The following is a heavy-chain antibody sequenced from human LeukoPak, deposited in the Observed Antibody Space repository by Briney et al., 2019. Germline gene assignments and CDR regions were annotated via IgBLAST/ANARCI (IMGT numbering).Heavy chain of an antibody. D-gene: IGHD2-2*01. Sequence: PSETLSLTCTVSGGSISGYYWSWIRQPPGKGLEWMGYVYHRGTTNYNPSLKSRVIISVDTSKNQFSLRLSSVTPADTALYYCARGIESSTSWIDPWGQGTLVTVSS. CDR2: VYHRGTT. CDR1: GGSISGYY. V-gene: IGHV4-59*01. J-gene: IGHJ5*02. CDR3: ARGIESSTSWIDP.